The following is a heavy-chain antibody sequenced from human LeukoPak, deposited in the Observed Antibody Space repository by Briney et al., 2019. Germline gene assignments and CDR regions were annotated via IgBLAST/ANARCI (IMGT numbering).Heavy chain of an antibody. Sequence: PSETLSLTCTVSGGSISHYYWSWIRQPPGKGLEWIGYIYDSGSTNYNPSLKSRVTISVDTSKNQFSLKLSSVTAADTAVYYCARGYYDSSGYLISYNWFDPWGQGTLVTVSS. CDR3: ARGYYDSSGYLISYNWFDP. CDR1: GGSISHYY. D-gene: IGHD3-22*01. J-gene: IGHJ5*02. V-gene: IGHV4-59*01. CDR2: IYDSGST.